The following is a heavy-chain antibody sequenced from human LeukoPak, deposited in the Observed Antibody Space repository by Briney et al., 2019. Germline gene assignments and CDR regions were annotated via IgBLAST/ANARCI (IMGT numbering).Heavy chain of an antibody. V-gene: IGHV3-66*01. D-gene: IGHD1-1*01. CDR1: GLTVSTSY. J-gene: IGHJ4*02. CDR2: IDSGGRT. Sequence: GGSLRLSCAASGLTVSTSYLTWVRQAPGKGLEWVSIIDSGGRTYYTDSVKGRFTISRDNSKKTVFLQMSSLRAEDTAVCYCARENWNEARRSFDYWGQGTLVTVSS. CDR3: ARENWNEARRSFDY.